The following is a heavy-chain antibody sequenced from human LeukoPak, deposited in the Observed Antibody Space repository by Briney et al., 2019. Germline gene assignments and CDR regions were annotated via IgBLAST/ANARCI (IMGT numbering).Heavy chain of an antibody. Sequence: GGSLRLSCAASGFTFSSYAMSWVRQAPGKGLEWVSAISGSGGSTYYADSVKGRFTISRDNSKNTLYLQMNSLRAEDTAVYYCAKVGREYYDSSGSYYATYWGQGTLVTVSS. V-gene: IGHV3-23*01. D-gene: IGHD3-22*01. CDR2: ISGSGGST. J-gene: IGHJ4*02. CDR3: AKVGREYYDSSGSYYATY. CDR1: GFTFSSYA.